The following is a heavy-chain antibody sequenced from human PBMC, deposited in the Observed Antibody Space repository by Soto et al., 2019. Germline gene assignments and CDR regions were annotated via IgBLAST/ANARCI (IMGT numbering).Heavy chain of an antibody. Sequence: QVQLVQSGAELKKPGASVKVSCKASGYTFTSYGISWVRQAPGQGLEWMGWISAYNGNTNYAQKLQGRVTMPTDTSTSTAYMELRSLRSDDTAVYYCARPGGGSHFWGYYYGMDVWGQGTTVTVSS. CDR3: ARPGGGSHFWGYYYGMDV. CDR2: ISAYNGNT. V-gene: IGHV1-18*04. J-gene: IGHJ6*02. CDR1: GYTFTSYG. D-gene: IGHD1-26*01.